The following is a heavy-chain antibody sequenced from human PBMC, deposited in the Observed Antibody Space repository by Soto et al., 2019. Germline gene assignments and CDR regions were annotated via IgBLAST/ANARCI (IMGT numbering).Heavy chain of an antibody. CDR3: ARSLHYGLPDY. CDR1: GFTFSSDW. D-gene: IGHD4-17*01. V-gene: IGHV3-7*01. J-gene: IGHJ4*02. CDR2: IKQDGSEK. Sequence: PGGSLRLSCAASGFTFSSDWMSWVRQAPGKGLECVASIKQDGSEKYYVDSVRGRFTVSRDNAKKSLYLQLNSLRAEDSAVYYCARSLHYGLPDYWGQGTLVTVSS.